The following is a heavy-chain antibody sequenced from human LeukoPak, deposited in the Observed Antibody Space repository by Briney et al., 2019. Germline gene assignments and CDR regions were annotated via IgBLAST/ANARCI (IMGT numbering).Heavy chain of an antibody. D-gene: IGHD6-19*01. CDR2: INSDGSST. CDR1: GFTFSSYW. Sequence: GGSLRLSCAASGFTFSSYWMHWARQAPGKGLVWVSRINSDGSSTSYADSVKGRFTISRDNAKNTLYLQMNSLRAEDTAVYYCARGSVAGTGYFDYWGQGTLVTVSS. V-gene: IGHV3-74*01. J-gene: IGHJ4*02. CDR3: ARGSVAGTGYFDY.